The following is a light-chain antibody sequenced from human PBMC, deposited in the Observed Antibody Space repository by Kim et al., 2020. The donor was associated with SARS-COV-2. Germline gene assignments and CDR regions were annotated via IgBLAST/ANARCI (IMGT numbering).Light chain of an antibody. Sequence: GQSVAISCTGTSSDVVGYNFVSWFQQHPGKAPKLVIYDVTKRPSGVSNRFSGSKSGNTASLTISGLQAEDEADYYCSSSTPNTTPLFGGGTQLTVL. CDR2: DVT. CDR1: SSDVVGYNF. J-gene: IGLJ2*01. CDR3: SSSTPNTTPL. V-gene: IGLV2-14*03.